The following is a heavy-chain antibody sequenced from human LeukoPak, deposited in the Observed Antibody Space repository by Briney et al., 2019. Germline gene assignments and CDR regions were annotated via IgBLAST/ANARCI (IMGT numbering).Heavy chain of an antibody. Sequence: ASVKVSCKASGSTFTGYYMHWVRQAPGQGLEWMGWINPNSGGTNYAQKFQGRVTMTRDTSISTAYMELSRLRSDDTAVYYCAREIIGGYYDSSGYNFDYWGQGTLVTVSS. CDR1: GSTFTGYY. CDR3: AREIIGGYYDSSGYNFDY. V-gene: IGHV1-2*02. CDR2: INPNSGGT. J-gene: IGHJ4*02. D-gene: IGHD3-22*01.